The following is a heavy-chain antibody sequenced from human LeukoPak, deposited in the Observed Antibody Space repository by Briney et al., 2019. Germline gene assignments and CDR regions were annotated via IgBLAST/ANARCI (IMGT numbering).Heavy chain of an antibody. CDR3: ARWGVDTGDWRHYVDY. CDR2: INYDGAYT. CDR1: GFIFTKYV. V-gene: IGHV3-23*01. J-gene: IGHJ4*02. D-gene: IGHD1-1*01. Sequence: QPGGSLRLSCAASGFIFTKYVFSWVRQAPGKGLEWVSDINYDGAYTNYADSVKGRFTISRDNSKNTLYLQMNSLRAEDTAIYYWARWGVDTGDWRHYVDYWGQGRLVIVSS.